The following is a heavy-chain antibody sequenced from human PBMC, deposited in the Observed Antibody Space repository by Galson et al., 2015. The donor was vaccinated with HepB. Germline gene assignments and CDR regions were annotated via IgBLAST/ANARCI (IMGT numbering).Heavy chain of an antibody. CDR1: GGTFSSHA. J-gene: IGHJ3*02. CDR2: IIPILGIA. CDR3: ARGSYYKALDAFDI. V-gene: IGHV1-69*04. D-gene: IGHD3-10*01. Sequence: SVKVSCKASGGTFSSHAISWVRQAPGQGLEWMGRIIPILGIANYAQKFQGRVTITADKSTSTAYMELSSLRSEDTAVYYCARGSYYKALDAFDIWGQGTMVTVSS.